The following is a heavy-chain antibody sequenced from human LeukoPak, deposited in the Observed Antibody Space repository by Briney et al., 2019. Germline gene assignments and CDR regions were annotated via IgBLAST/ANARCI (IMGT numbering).Heavy chain of an antibody. CDR2: IYYSGST. D-gene: IGHD3-10*01. CDR1: GGSISSYY. Sequence: SETLSLTCTVSGGSISSYYWSWIRQPPGKGLEWIGYIYYSGSTNYKPSVKSRVTISVDTSKNQFSLKLSSVTAADTAVYYCARQRFGSNDAFDIWGQGTMVTVSS. CDR3: ARQRFGSNDAFDI. V-gene: IGHV4-59*01. J-gene: IGHJ3*02.